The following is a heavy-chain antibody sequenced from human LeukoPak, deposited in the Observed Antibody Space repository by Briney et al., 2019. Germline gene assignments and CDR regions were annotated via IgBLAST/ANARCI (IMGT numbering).Heavy chain of an antibody. V-gene: IGHV1-2*02. J-gene: IGHJ5*02. D-gene: IGHD2-2*02. CDR1: GYAFTGYY. CDR3: ARRRYCSSTSCYTDWFDP. Sequence: ASVKVSCKASGYAFTGYYMHWVRQAPRQGLEWMGWINPNSGGTNYAQKFQGRVTMTRDTSISTAYMELSRLRSDDTAVYYCARRRYCSSTSCYTDWFDPWGQGTLVTVSS. CDR2: INPNSGGT.